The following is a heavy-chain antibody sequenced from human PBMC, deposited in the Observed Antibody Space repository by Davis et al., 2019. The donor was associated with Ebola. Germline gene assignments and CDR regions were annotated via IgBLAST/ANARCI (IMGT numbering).Heavy chain of an antibody. CDR2: IYYSGST. D-gene: IGHD1-1*01. CDR1: GGPISSGDYY. V-gene: IGHV4-61*08. Sequence: MPSETLSLTCSVSGGPISSGDYYWSWIRQPPGKGLEWIGYIYYSGSTNYNPSLKSRVTISVDTSKNQFSLKLSSVTAADTAVYYCARDQLFGYFDYWGQGTLVTVSS. CDR3: ARDQLFGYFDY. J-gene: IGHJ4*02.